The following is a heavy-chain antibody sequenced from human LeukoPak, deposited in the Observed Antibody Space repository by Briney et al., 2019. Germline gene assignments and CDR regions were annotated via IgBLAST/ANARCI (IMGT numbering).Heavy chain of an antibody. D-gene: IGHD6-13*01. CDR1: GFTFSDYY. Sequence: GGSLRLSCAASGFTFSDYYMSWIRQAPGKGLEWVSYISSSGSTIYYADSVKGRFTISRDNAKNSLYLQMNSLRAEDTAVYHCATTALYSQIDYWGQGTLVTVSS. V-gene: IGHV3-11*04. CDR3: ATTALYSQIDY. CDR2: ISSSGSTI. J-gene: IGHJ4*02.